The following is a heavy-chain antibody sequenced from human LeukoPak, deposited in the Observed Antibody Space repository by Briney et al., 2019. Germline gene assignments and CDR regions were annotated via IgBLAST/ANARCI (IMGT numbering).Heavy chain of an antibody. CDR1: GGSISSSSYY. J-gene: IGHJ4*02. D-gene: IGHD5-18*01. CDR3: ARWRDTAFDY. Sequence: SETLSLTCTVSGGSISSSSYYWGWIRQPPGKGLEWIGSIYYSGSTYYNPSLKSRVTISVDTSKNQFSLKLSSVTAADTAVYYCARWRDTAFDYWGQGTLVTVSS. CDR2: IYYSGST. V-gene: IGHV4-39*07.